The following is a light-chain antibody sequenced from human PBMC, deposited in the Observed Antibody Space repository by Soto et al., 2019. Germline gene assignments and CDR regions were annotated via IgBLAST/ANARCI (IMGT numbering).Light chain of an antibody. V-gene: IGKV3-20*01. Sequence: IVLTQSPGTLSFSPGDRATLSCRASHSMSNSNLAWYQHKPGQAPRLLIYGASNRATGIPDRFSGSGSGTDFILIINRLEPEDFAVYYCQDFASNFGGGTKVEIX. CDR3: QDFASN. CDR2: GAS. J-gene: IGKJ4*01. CDR1: HSMSNSN.